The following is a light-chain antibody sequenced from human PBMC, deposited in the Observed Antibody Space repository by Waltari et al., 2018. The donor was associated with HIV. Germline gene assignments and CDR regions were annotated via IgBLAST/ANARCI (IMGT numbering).Light chain of an antibody. Sequence: EIVLAQSPRTLSLSPGERATLSCRASQTVTSNYLAWYQVRSGQAPRLLIYGASIRATGVPDKFSGSGSGTDFTLTIGRLEPEDFAVYYCHQYGTSPRTFGQGSKVEIK. CDR3: HQYGTSPRT. J-gene: IGKJ2*01. CDR2: GAS. CDR1: QTVTSNY. V-gene: IGKV3-20*01.